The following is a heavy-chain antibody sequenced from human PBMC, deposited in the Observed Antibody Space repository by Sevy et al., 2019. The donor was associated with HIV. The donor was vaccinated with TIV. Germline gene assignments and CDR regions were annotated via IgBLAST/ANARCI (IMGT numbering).Heavy chain of an antibody. CDR2: ISNSGNII. D-gene: IGHD6-13*01. J-gene: IGHJ1*01. Sequence: GGSLRLSCVASGFTFSSYEMNWVRQAPGKGLEWVSYISNSGNIIYYADSVKSRFTISRDNAKNSLYLQMDSLRAEDTAVYYCAREDGSRQYFQYWGQGTLVTVSS. CDR3: AREDGSRQYFQY. V-gene: IGHV3-48*03. CDR1: GFTFSSYE.